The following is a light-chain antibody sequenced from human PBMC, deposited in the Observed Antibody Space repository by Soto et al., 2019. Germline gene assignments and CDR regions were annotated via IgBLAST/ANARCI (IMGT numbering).Light chain of an antibody. CDR1: QSDGSNY. V-gene: IGKV3-20*01. CDR3: HQYASSPLT. J-gene: IGKJ5*01. Sequence: EIVLTQSPGTLSLSPGERATLSCRASQSDGSNYLAWYQQTPGQAPRPLIHGASTRATGIPDRFSGSGSGTDFTLTLSRLESEDSAVYYCHQYASSPLTFGQGTRLEIK. CDR2: GAS.